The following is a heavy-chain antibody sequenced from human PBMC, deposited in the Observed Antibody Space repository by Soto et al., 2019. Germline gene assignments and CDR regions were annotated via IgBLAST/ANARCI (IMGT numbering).Heavy chain of an antibody. CDR2: IYHSRST. D-gene: IGHD4-17*01. Sequence: TLSLTCTVSGGSITSGGYYWSWIRQHPGKGLEWIGYIYHSRSTYYNPSVKRRVTISVDTSNNQFSLKLNSVTVADTAVYYCARTGYGDYDFGYWGQGTLVTVSS. CDR1: GGSITSGGYY. CDR3: ARTGYGDYDFGY. V-gene: IGHV4-31*03. J-gene: IGHJ4*02.